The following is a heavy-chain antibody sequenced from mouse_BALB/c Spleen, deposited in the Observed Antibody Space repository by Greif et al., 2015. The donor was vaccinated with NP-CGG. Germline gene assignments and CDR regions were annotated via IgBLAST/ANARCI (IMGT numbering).Heavy chain of an antibody. J-gene: IGHJ4*01. V-gene: IGHV14-3*02. Sequence: EVKLMESGAELVKPGASVKLSCTASGFNIKDTYMHWVKQRPEQGLEWTGRIDPANGNTKYDPKFQGKATITADTSSNTAYLQLSSLTSEDTAVYYCARIYYGYGYAMDYWGQGTSVTVSS. CDR3: ARIYYGYGYAMDY. CDR2: IDPANGNT. CDR1: GFNIKDTY. D-gene: IGHD2-2*01.